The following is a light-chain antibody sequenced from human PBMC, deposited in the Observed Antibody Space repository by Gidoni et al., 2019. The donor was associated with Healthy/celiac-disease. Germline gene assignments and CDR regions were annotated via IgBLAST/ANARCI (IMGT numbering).Light chain of an antibody. Sequence: QSALTQPASGSGSPGQSITISCTGTTSDVGNYNLVSWYQQHQGKAPNLMIYGVSKRPSGVSNRFSGSTSGNTASLTISGLQAEDEADYYCCSYAGTRVFGGGTKLTVL. CDR1: TSDVGNYNL. J-gene: IGLJ3*02. CDR3: CSYAGTRV. CDR2: GVS. V-gene: IGLV2-23*02.